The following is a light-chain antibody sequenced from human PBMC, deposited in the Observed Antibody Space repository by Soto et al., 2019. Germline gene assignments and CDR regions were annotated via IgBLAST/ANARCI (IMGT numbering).Light chain of an antibody. CDR1: QSVSSN. CDR3: QRYNNWPPIT. Sequence: EIVMTQSPTILSVSPRERATLSCTASQSVSSNLAWYQQKPGQAPRLLIYGASTRATGIPARFSGSGSGTEFTLTISSLQSEDFAVYYCQRYNNWPPITFGQGTRLEIK. CDR2: GAS. V-gene: IGKV3-15*01. J-gene: IGKJ5*01.